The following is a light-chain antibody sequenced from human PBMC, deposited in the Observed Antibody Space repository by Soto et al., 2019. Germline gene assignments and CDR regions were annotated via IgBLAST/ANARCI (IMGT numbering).Light chain of an antibody. J-gene: IGLJ2*01. Sequence: QSALTQPPSASGSPGQSVTISCTGTSSDVGGHNYVSWYQQHPGKAPKLIIYDVNKRPSGVPDRFSGSKSGNKASLTVSGLQAEDEADYYCNSYAGTKNLVFGGGTKLTVL. CDR2: DVN. CDR3: NSYAGTKNLV. V-gene: IGLV2-8*01. CDR1: SSDVGGHNY.